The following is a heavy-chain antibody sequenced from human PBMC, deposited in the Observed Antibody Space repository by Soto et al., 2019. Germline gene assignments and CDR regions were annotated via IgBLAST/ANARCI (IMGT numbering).Heavy chain of an antibody. CDR3: ARDRVEAAGTRQYYYGMDV. CDR1: GGTFSSYA. CDR2: IIPIFGTA. Sequence: SVKVSCKASGGTFSSYAISWVRQAPGQGLEWMGGIIPIFGTANYAQKFQGRVTITADESTSTAYMELSSLRSEDTAVYYCARDRVEAAGTRQYYYGMDVWGQGTTVTVS. D-gene: IGHD6-13*01. J-gene: IGHJ6*02. V-gene: IGHV1-69*13.